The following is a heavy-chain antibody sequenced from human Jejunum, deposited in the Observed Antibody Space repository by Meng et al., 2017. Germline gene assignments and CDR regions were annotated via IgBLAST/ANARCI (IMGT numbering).Heavy chain of an antibody. CDR1: GGSVSRAGYQ. CDR3: ARDHMGSLDY. D-gene: IGHD1-26*01. CDR2: AST. V-gene: IGHV4-61*08. Sequence: QVQLQESGPGLVRPSGTLSLICTVSGGSVSRAGYQGGWIRKPPGXGLEWIGYASTNYNPSLKSRVTISLDTSRNQFSLSLSSVTAADTAVYYCARDHMGSLDYWGQGILVTVSS. J-gene: IGHJ4*02.